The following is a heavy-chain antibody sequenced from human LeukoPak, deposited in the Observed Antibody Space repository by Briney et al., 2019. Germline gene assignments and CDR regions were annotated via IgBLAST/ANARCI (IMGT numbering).Heavy chain of an antibody. J-gene: IGHJ4*02. D-gene: IGHD6-13*01. CDR3: AKRGSSWLARHFDY. CDR1: GFTFSSYA. Sequence: GGSLRLSCAASGFTFSSYAMSWVRQAPGKGLEWVSAISGSGGSTYYADSVKGRFTISRDNSKNTLYLQMNSLRAEDTAVSYCAKRGSSWLARHFDYWGQGTLVTVSS. V-gene: IGHV3-23*01. CDR2: ISGSGGST.